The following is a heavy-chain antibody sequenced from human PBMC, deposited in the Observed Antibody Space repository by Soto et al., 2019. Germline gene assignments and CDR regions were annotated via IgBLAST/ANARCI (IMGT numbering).Heavy chain of an antibody. Sequence: SLTCAVYGAPFSGYYWTWIRQPPGKGLEWIGEINHTGSTKYNPSLKSRVTISLDTSKNQFSLSLRSVTAADTAVYYCARGREIFGAVTPFEYWGQGTQVTVSS. V-gene: IGHV4-34*01. CDR3: ARGREIFGAVTPFEY. CDR1: GAPFSGYY. CDR2: INHTGST. D-gene: IGHD3-3*01. J-gene: IGHJ4*02.